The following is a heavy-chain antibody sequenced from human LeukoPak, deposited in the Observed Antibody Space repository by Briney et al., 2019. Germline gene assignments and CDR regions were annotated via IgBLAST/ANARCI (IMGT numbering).Heavy chain of an antibody. CDR2: ISAYNGNT. Sequence: GASVKVSCKASGYTFTSYGISWVRQAPGQGLEWMGWISAYNGNTNYAQKLQGRVTMTTDTSTSTAYMELRSLRSDDTAVYYCARDLDCSSTSCYITWGPTSFDYWGQGTLVTVSS. V-gene: IGHV1-18*01. CDR1: GYTFTSYG. CDR3: ARDLDCSSTSCYITWGPTSFDY. D-gene: IGHD2-2*02. J-gene: IGHJ4*02.